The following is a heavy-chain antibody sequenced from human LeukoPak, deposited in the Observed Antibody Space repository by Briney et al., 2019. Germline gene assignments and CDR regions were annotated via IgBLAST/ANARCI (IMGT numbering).Heavy chain of an antibody. CDR3: AKLNDILTGYPHFDY. V-gene: IGHV3-23*01. J-gene: IGHJ4*02. CDR1: GFTLSTYW. Sequence: PGGSLRLSCAASGFTLSTYWMHWVRQGPGKGLVWVSAISGSGGSTYYADSVKGRFTISRDNSKNTLYLQMNSLRAEDTAVYYCAKLNDILTGYPHFDYWGQGTLVTVSS. D-gene: IGHD3-9*01. CDR2: ISGSGGST.